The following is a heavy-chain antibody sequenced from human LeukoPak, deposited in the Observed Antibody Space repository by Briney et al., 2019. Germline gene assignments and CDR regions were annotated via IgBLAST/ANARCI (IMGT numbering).Heavy chain of an antibody. Sequence: GAAVTVSRKSSGYSLSDYYLHWVRQAPGQRLEWMGWMNANSGGTNYAQKFDARITMTGDTSTAYLELSRLRYDGTAVYYCAKDLGSTLLEGGDAFDLWGQGTMVTVSS. D-gene: IGHD2-2*01. V-gene: IGHV1-2*02. J-gene: IGHJ3*01. CDR2: MNANSGGT. CDR3: AKDLGSTLLEGGDAFDL. CDR1: GYSLSDYY.